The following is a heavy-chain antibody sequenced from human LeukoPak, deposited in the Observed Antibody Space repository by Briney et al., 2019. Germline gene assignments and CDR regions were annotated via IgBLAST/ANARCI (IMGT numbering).Heavy chain of an antibody. J-gene: IGHJ4*02. CDR3: AKDYAVGSLGS. D-gene: IGHD2-2*01. CDR1: GFTFSNAW. Sequence: GGSLRLSCAASGFTFSNAWMSWVRQAPGKGLEWVGRIKSKTDGGTTDYAAPVKGRFTISRDDSKNTLYLQMNSLRADDTAVYYCAKDYAVGSLGSWGQGTLVTVSS. CDR2: IKSKTDGGTT. V-gene: IGHV3-15*01.